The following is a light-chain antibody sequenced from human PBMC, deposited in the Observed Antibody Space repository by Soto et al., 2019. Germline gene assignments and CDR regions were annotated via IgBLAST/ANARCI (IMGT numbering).Light chain of an antibody. CDR3: QRYNNWPLT. CDR2: DTS. Sequence: MTQSAITLSVSPGEGATLSCRASQVIGDTLAWYQHKPGQTPRLLIYDTSTRATGVPARFSGSRSGTGFTLTINSLQSEDFAVYYCQRYNNWPLTFGGGTKVDIK. CDR1: QVIGDT. V-gene: IGKV3-15*01. J-gene: IGKJ4*01.